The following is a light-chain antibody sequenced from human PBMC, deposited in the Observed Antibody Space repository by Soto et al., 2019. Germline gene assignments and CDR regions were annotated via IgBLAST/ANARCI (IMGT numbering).Light chain of an antibody. J-gene: IGKJ4*01. CDR3: HQRSNWPLT. V-gene: IGKV3-11*01. CDR2: DVS. Sequence: EVVLTQSPDTLSLSPGGSATLSCRASQSVSSYLAWYQHRPGQALRLLIYDVSKRATGIPARFSGSGSRTDFTLTITSLEPEDFAIYFCHQRSNWPLTFGGGTKLEIK. CDR1: QSVSSY.